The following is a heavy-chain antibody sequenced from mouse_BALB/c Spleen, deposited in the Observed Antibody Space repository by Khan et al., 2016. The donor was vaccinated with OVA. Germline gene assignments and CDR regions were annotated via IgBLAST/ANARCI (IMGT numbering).Heavy chain of an antibody. CDR1: GFSLTSYG. J-gene: IGHJ1*01. Sequence: QVQLQQSGPGLVAPSQSLSITCTISGFSLTSYGVHWVRQPPGKGLEWLVVIWSDGHTTYNSALKSRLSISKDNSKSHTFLKMNSLQTDDTAMYYWASHGDCGNCGPYFDVWGAGTTVTVSS. CDR3: ASHGDCGNCGPYFDV. D-gene: IGHD2-1*01. V-gene: IGHV2-6-1*01. CDR2: IWSDGHT.